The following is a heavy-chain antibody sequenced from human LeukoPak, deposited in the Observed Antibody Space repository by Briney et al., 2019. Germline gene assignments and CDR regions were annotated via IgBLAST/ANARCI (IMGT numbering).Heavy chain of an antibody. V-gene: IGHV4-59*08. D-gene: IGHD6-19*01. Sequence: SETLSLTCTVSGGSISSYYWSWIRQPPGKGLEWIGYIYYSGSTNYNPSLKSRVTISVDTSKNQFSLKLSSVTAADTVVYYCARSSYSSGWIDYWGQGTLVTVSS. CDR2: IYYSGST. CDR3: ARSSYSSGWIDY. J-gene: IGHJ4*02. CDR1: GGSISSYY.